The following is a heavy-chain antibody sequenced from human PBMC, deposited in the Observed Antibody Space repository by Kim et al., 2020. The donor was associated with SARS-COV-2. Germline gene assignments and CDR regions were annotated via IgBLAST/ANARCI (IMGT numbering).Heavy chain of an antibody. CDR3: ARGAPDSYGLGASFDY. Sequence: VKGRFTISRENAKNSLYLQMNSLRAGDTAVYYCARGAPDSYGLGASFDYWGQGTLVTVSS. V-gene: IGHV3-13*01. J-gene: IGHJ4*02. D-gene: IGHD5-18*01.